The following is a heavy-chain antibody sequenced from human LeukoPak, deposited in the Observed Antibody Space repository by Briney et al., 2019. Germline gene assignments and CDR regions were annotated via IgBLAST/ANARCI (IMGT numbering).Heavy chain of an antibody. D-gene: IGHD3-10*01. CDR1: GFTFSTYS. V-gene: IGHV3-21*01. CDR3: ARVKFGEYGMDV. J-gene: IGHJ6*02. Sequence: PGGSLRLSCAASGFTFSTYSMNWVRQAPGKGLEPGSSISSGSDYIYYADSVRGRFAISRDNAKNSLYLRMNSLRAEDTAVYYCARVKFGEYGMDVWGQGTTVTVSS. CDR2: ISSGSDYI.